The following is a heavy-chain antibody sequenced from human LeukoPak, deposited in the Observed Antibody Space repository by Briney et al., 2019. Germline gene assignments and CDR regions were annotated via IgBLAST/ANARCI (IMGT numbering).Heavy chain of an antibody. CDR3: ARDLAIPIADAFDI. CDR2: IYTSGST. V-gene: IGHV4-61*02. J-gene: IGHJ3*02. D-gene: IGHD2-2*01. Sequence: SETLSLTCSVSGDSITSAGYYWSWIRQPAGKGLEWIGRIYTSGSTNYNPSLKSRVTISVDTSKNQFSLKLSSVTAADTAVYYCARDLAIPIADAFDIWGQGTMVTVSS. CDR1: GDSITSAGYY.